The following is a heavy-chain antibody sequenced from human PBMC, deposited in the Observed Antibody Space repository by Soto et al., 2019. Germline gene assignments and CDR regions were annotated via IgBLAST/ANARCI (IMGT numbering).Heavy chain of an antibody. CDR3: AKGGGYCSIGSCRTDY. CDR1: GFIFRSYG. Sequence: LRLSCAASGFIFRSYGMHWARQAPGKGLEWVAAIAYDGADTYYLDSVKGRFTISRDSSKDTLHLQMNSLRVEDTAVYYCAKGGGYCSIGSCRTDYWGQGTLVTVS. D-gene: IGHD2-15*01. CDR2: IAYDGADT. J-gene: IGHJ4*02. V-gene: IGHV3-30*18.